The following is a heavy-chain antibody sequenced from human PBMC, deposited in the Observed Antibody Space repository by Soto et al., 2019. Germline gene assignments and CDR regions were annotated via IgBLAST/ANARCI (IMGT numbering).Heavy chain of an antibody. Sequence: SETLSLTCTVSSCSISTYYWSWIRQPPGKGLEWIGYIYYTGSTNYNPSLKTRVAISMDTSKNQFSLQLNSVTPEDTAVYYCARDLADCSSTSCYSTNFDYWGQGTLVTVSS. D-gene: IGHD2-2*01. CDR2: IYYTGST. CDR1: SCSISTYY. J-gene: IGHJ4*02. CDR3: ARDLADCSSTSCYSTNFDY. V-gene: IGHV4-59*12.